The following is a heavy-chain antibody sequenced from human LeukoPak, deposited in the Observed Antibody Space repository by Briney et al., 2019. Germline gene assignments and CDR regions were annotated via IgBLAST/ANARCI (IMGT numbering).Heavy chain of an antibody. CDR1: GFTFSSYG. J-gene: IGHJ4*02. CDR3: AKDTLRLGELYQFDY. Sequence: GGSLRLSCAASGFTFSSYGMSWVRQAPGKGLEWVSAISGSGGSTYYADSVKGRFTISRDNSKNTLYLQMNSLRAEDTAVYYCAKDTLRLGELYQFDYWGQGTLVTVSS. D-gene: IGHD3-16*01. CDR2: ISGSGGST. V-gene: IGHV3-23*01.